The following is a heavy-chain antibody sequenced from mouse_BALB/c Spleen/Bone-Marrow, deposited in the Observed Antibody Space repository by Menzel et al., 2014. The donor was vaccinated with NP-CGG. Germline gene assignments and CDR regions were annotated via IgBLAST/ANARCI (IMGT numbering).Heavy chain of an antibody. CDR2: IRLKSNNYAT. J-gene: IGHJ3*01. CDR3: TTGFAY. Sequence: EVQRVESGGGLVQVGGSMKLSCVASGFTFSNYWMNWVRRSPEKGLEWVAEIRLKSNNYATHYAESVKGRFTISRDDSKSSVYLQMNNLRGEDTGIYYCTTGFAYWGQGTLVTVSA. D-gene: IGHD4-1*01. V-gene: IGHV6-6*02. CDR1: GFTFSNYW.